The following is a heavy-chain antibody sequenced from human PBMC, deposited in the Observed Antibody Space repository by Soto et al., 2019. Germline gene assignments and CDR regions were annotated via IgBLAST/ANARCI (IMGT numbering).Heavy chain of an antibody. V-gene: IGHV3-48*02. CDR1: GFTFSNYG. J-gene: IGHJ4*02. Sequence: EVQLVESGGGLVQPGGSLRLSCAASGFTFSNYGMNWVRQAPGKGLAWASYISRNSATRQYAVSVKGRFTISRDKGKNSLYLQMNSLRDEDTAVYYCARGGAARPDYWGQGTLVTVSS. D-gene: IGHD6-6*01. CDR2: ISRNSATR. CDR3: ARGGAARPDY.